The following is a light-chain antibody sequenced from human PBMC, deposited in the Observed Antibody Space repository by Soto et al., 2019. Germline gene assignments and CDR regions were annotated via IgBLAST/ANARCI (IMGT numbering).Light chain of an antibody. CDR1: QSISSY. Sequence: DIQMTQSPSSLSASVGDRVTITCRASQSISSYLNWYQQKPGKAPKLLIYDASSLQSGVPSRFSSSGSGTDLTLTISRLQPEDFATYYCQQSYSSPTFGQGTKVEIK. CDR2: DAS. J-gene: IGKJ1*01. CDR3: QQSYSSPT. V-gene: IGKV1-39*01.